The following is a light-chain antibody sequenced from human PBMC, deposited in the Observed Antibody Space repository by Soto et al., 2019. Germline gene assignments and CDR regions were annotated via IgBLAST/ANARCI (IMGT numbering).Light chain of an antibody. J-gene: IGKJ5*01. CDR2: GAS. CDR3: QHYGSSLSIT. Sequence: EIAMTQSPATLSVSPGDRATISCLASQSVSSNLAWYQQKPGQAPRLLIYGASTRATGIPARFSGSGSGTDFTLTVTSLEPEDFAVYYCQHYGSSLSITFGQGTRLEIK. V-gene: IGKV3-15*01. CDR1: QSVSSN.